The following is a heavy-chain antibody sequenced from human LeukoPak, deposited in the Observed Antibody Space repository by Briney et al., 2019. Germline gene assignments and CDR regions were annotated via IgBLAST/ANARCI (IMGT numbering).Heavy chain of an antibody. D-gene: IGHD5-12*01. Sequence: SQTLSLTCAISGDSVSSKRAAWNWFRQSPSRGLEWLGRAFHSSRWFIDYAVSVKGRITINPDTSKNQLSLQLSSVTPEDTAVYYCARRRYSGYEGYFDYWGQGALVTVSS. CDR2: AFHSSRWFI. CDR3: ARRRYSGYEGYFDY. J-gene: IGHJ4*02. V-gene: IGHV6-1*01. CDR1: GDSVSSKRAA.